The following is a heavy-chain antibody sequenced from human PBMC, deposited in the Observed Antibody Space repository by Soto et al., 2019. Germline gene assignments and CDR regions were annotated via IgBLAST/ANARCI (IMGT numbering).Heavy chain of an antibody. CDR3: ARDYNGDYDFWSPRGMDV. CDR2: INPNSGGT. CDR1: GYTFAGYY. Sequence: ASVKVSCKASGYTFAGYYMHWVRQAPGQGLEWMGWINPNSGGTNYAQKFQGWVTMTRDTSISTAYMELSRLRSDDTAVYNCARDYNGDYDFWSPRGMDVWGQGTTVTVSS. D-gene: IGHD3-3*01. J-gene: IGHJ6*02. V-gene: IGHV1-2*04.